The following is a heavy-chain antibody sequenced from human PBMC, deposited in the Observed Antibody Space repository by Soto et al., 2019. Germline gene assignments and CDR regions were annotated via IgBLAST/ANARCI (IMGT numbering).Heavy chain of an antibody. Sequence: ASVKVSCKASGYLFTAYSMHWVRLAPGQGLEWMGVVNPSGGSTKYAQNFQGRVTMTRDTSTTTIHMELSSLRSDDTAIYYCAREENCSGGTCYSEYLHRWGQGTLVTVSS. J-gene: IGHJ1*01. CDR1: GYLFTAYS. CDR3: AREENCSGGTCYSEYLHR. D-gene: IGHD2-15*01. CDR2: VNPSGGST. V-gene: IGHV1-46*01.